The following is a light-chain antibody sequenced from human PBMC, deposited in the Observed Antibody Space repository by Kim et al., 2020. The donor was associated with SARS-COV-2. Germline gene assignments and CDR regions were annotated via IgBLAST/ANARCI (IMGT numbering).Light chain of an antibody. J-gene: IGLJ1*01. V-gene: IGLV2-11*01. CDR1: SSDVGLYNY. CDR2: DVT. Sequence: QSALTQPRSVSGSPGQSVTISCTGTSSDVGLYNYVSWYQQHPGKAPKLMIYDVTERPSGVPDRFSASNSGNTASLTISGLQAEDEADYYCCSYAGSPPYVFGTGTKVTVL. CDR3: CSYAGSPPYV.